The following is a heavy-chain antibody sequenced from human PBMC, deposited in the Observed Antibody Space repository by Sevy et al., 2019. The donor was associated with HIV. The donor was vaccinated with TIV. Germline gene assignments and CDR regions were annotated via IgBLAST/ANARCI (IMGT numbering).Heavy chain of an antibody. CDR1: GFTFSSYG. CDR2: IKQDGSEK. CDR3: ATADCGGDCYGGAFDI. Sequence: GGSLRLSCAASGFTFSSYGMSWVRQAPGKGLEWVANIKQDGSEKYYVDSVKGRFTISRDNAKNSLYLQMNSLRAEDTAVYYCATADCGGDCYGGAFDIWGQGTMVTVSS. V-gene: IGHV3-7*01. J-gene: IGHJ3*02. D-gene: IGHD2-21*01.